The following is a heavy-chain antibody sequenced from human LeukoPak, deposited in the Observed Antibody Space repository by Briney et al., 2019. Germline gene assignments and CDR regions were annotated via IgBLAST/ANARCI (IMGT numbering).Heavy chain of an antibody. J-gene: IGHJ4*02. D-gene: IGHD3-22*01. CDR2: ISSSSDYI. Sequence: GGSLRLSCAVSGFTFSNYNMNWVRQAPGKGLEWVSSISSSSDYIYYADSVKGRFTISRDNAKNSLYLQMNSLRAEDTAVYYCARGDRYYYDSSGYYFDYWGQGTLVTVSS. CDR3: ARGDRYYYDSSGYYFDY. CDR1: GFTFSNYN. V-gene: IGHV3-21*01.